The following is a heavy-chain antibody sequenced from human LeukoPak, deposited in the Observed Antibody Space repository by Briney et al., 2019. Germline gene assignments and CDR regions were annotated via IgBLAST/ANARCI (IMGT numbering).Heavy chain of an antibody. CDR2: IKPISGGT. CDR3: ARVSSGNAFDI. Sequence: ASVNVSCKASGYTFTGHYMYWVRQAPGQGLEWMGWIKPISGGTNSAQKFQGRVTMTRHTSISTAYMELSRLRSDVTAVYYCARVSSGNAFDIWGQGTMVTVSS. J-gene: IGHJ3*02. D-gene: IGHD1-26*01. CDR1: GYTFTGHY. V-gene: IGHV1-2*02.